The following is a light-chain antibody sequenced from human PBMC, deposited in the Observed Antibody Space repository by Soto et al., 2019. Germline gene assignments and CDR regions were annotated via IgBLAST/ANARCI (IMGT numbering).Light chain of an antibody. V-gene: IGKV3-15*01. Sequence: EIVLTQSPGTLSLSPGERATLSCRASQSVSSTYLIWYQQKPGQAPRLFIYGASTRATGIPARFSGSGSGTEFTLTISSLQSEDFAIYYCQQYNNWPPITFGQGTRLEIK. CDR3: QQYNNWPPIT. J-gene: IGKJ5*01. CDR2: GAS. CDR1: QSVSSTY.